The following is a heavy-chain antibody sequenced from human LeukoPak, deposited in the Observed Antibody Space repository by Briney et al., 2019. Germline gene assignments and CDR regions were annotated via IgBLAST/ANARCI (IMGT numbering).Heavy chain of an antibody. CDR1: GGSISTTNW. CDR2: FHLSGRT. V-gene: IGHV4-4*02. Sequence: PSGTLSLTCGVSGGSISTTNWWTWVRQPPGEGLEWIGEFHLSGRTHCNPSLESRVTMSVDMSENHISLRLTSVTAADTAVYYCAREGGPYRPLDYSGQGTLVTVSS. J-gene: IGHJ4*02. CDR3: AREGGPYRPLDY.